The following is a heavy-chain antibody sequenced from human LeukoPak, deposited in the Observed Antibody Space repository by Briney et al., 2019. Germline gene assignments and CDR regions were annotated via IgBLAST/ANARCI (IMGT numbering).Heavy chain of an antibody. CDR3: TRHHPDTYVVFDY. J-gene: IGHJ4*02. Sequence: PGGSLRLSCAASGFTVSSNYMSWVRRAPGRGLEWVGRIRSKENKYATTYSASLKDRFTISRDDSKNTAYLQMNSLKTEDSAVYFCTRHHPDTYVVFDYWGQGTLVTVSS. CDR1: GFTVSSNY. CDR2: IRSKENKYAT. D-gene: IGHD5-18*01. V-gene: IGHV3-73*01.